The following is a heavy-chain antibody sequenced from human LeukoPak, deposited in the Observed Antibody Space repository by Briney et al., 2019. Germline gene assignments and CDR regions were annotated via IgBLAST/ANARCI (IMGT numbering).Heavy chain of an antibody. D-gene: IGHD3-22*01. Sequence: RASVKVSCKASGYSFTGYYMHWVRQAPGQGREWMGWINPISVGTNSAQKCQGTVTMTRDTSTSTAYMELSRLRSDDTAVYYCARGRRHYDSSDYYYEGDEFDIWGQGTMVTVSS. CDR1: GYSFTGYY. CDR3: ARGRRHYDSSDYYYEGDEFDI. J-gene: IGHJ3*02. V-gene: IGHV1-2*02. CDR2: INPISVGT.